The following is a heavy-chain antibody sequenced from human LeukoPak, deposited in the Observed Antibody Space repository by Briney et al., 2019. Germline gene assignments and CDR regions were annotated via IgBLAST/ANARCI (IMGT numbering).Heavy chain of an antibody. Sequence: PGKVSCNASERTFSSYAISWVRQAPGQELEWMGGLIPIFGTANYAQKFQGRVTITAEESTSPAYMELSSLRFEDTAVYYCARVGNSGYDWMFDYWGQGTLVTVSS. D-gene: IGHD5-12*01. J-gene: IGHJ4*02. CDR2: LIPIFGTA. CDR1: ERTFSSYA. V-gene: IGHV1-69*13. CDR3: ARVGNSGYDWMFDY.